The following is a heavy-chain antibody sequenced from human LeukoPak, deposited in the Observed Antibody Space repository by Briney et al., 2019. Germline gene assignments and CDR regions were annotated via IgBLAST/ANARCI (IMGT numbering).Heavy chain of an antibody. Sequence: PSETPSLTCTVSGGSISSYYWSWVRQSPGKGLEWIGYIFTSGWTDYNPSLKSRVTMSVDTSKNQLSMELRFLTAADTAVFYCATSHDVKTAPYDLWGQGTLVTVSS. J-gene: IGHJ5*02. CDR2: IFTSGWT. CDR3: ATSHDVKTAPYDL. CDR1: GGSISSYY. V-gene: IGHV4-4*09. D-gene: IGHD2-21*01.